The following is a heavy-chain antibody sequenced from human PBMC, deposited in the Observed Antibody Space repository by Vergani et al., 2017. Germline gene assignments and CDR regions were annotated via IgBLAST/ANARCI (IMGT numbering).Heavy chain of an antibody. CDR1: GFTFSNFG. J-gene: IGHJ4*02. Sequence: QVQLVESAGGVVQPGGSLRLYCAASGFTFSNFGMHWIRQAPGKGLEWLADIGKDGINTRYRYAVKGRFTVSRDNSKDILYLQMDSLRSEDTALYYCAKYLRDATDGLPDSWGPGTLVIVSS. CDR3: AKYLRDATDGLPDS. D-gene: IGHD2-21*02. CDR2: IGKDGINT. V-gene: IGHV3-30*02.